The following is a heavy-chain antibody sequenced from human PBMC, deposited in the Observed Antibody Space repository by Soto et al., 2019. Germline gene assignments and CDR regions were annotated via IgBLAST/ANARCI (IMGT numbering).Heavy chain of an antibody. CDR1: GYTFTSYA. CDR3: ARGSGSPHTGAFDF. Sequence: ASVKVSCKASGYTFTSYAMHWVRQAPGQRLEWMGWIIAGNGNTKYSQKFQGRVTITRDTSASTAYMELSSLRSEDTAVYYCARGSGSPHTGAFDFWGQGSMVTVSS. D-gene: IGHD1-26*01. CDR2: IIAGNGNT. V-gene: IGHV1-3*01. J-gene: IGHJ3*01.